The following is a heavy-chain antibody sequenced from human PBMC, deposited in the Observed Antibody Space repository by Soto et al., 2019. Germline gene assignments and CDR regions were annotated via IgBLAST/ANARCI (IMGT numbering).Heavy chain of an antibody. J-gene: IGHJ4*02. D-gene: IGHD3-22*01. Sequence: PSETLSLTCAVYGGSLSGYYWSWIRQPPGKGLEWIGEINHSGSTNYNPSLKSRVTISVDTSKNQFSLKLSSVTAADTAVYYCARGRLTYYYDSSPFDYWGQGTLVTVSS. CDR1: GGSLSGYY. CDR3: ARGRLTYYYDSSPFDY. V-gene: IGHV4-34*01. CDR2: INHSGST.